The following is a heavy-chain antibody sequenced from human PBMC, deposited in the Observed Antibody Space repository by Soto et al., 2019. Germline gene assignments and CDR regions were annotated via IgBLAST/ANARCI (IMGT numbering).Heavy chain of an antibody. Sequence: QVQLVQSGAEVKKPGASVKVSCKASGYTFTSYGISWVRQAPGQGLEWMGWISAYNGNTNYAQKLQGRVTMTTDTSTSTAYMELRSLRSDATAVYYCASVSEEVVVAAHYYYYYYMDVWGKGTTVTVSS. CDR2: ISAYNGNT. CDR3: ASVSEEVVVAAHYYYYYYMDV. CDR1: GYTFTSYG. J-gene: IGHJ6*03. V-gene: IGHV1-18*01. D-gene: IGHD2-15*01.